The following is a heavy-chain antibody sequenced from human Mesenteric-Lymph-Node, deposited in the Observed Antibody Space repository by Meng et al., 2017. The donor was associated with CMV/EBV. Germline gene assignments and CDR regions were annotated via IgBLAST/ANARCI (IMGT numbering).Heavy chain of an antibody. Sequence: SLTLSCVASGFTFRNLWMSWVRQAPGKGLEWVGHVKSKNDGGTTVYAAPVKGRFTIPRDDSKNTLYLQMNSLEIEDTAVYFCTTGGKWGQGTLVTVSS. CDR2: VKSKNDGGTT. CDR1: GFTFRNLW. V-gene: IGHV3-15*01. CDR3: TTGGK. J-gene: IGHJ4*02. D-gene: IGHD3-16*01.